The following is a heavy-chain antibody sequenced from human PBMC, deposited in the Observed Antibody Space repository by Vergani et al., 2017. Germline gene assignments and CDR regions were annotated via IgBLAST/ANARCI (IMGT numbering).Heavy chain of an antibody. V-gene: IGHV3-66*02. J-gene: IGHJ6*02. D-gene: IGHD4-17*01. CDR1: GFTVSSNY. Sequence: EVQLVESGGGLVQPGGSLRLSCAASGFTVSSNYMSWVRQAPGKGLEWVSVIYSGGSTYYADSVKGRFTISRDNSKNTLYLQMNSLRAEDTAVYYCARDRAVTQILYNYYYGMDVWGQGTTVTVSS. CDR2: IYSGGST. CDR3: ARDRAVTQILYNYYYGMDV.